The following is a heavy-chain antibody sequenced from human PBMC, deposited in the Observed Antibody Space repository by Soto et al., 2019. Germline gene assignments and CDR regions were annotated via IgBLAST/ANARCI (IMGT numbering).Heavy chain of an antibody. V-gene: IGHV4-59*01. J-gene: IGHJ6*02. D-gene: IGHD1-26*01. CDR1: GGSISSYY. CDR2: IYYSGST. Sequence: KASETLSLTCTVSGGSISSYYWSWIRQPPGKGLEWIGYIYYSGSTNYNPSLKSRVTISVDTSKNQFSLKLSSVTAADTAVYYCARAVGSYFNYYYGMDVWGQGTTVTVSS. CDR3: ARAVGSYFNYYYGMDV.